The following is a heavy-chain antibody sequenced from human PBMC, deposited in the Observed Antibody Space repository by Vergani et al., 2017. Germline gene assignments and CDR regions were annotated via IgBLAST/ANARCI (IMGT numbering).Heavy chain of an antibody. V-gene: IGHV5-51*01. J-gene: IGHJ6*02. D-gene: IGHD3-3*01. CDR2: IYPGDSDT. CDR1: GYSFTSYW. CDR3: ARRSGSFTGPNYYYYGMDV. Sequence: EVQLVQSGAEVKKPGESLKISCKGSGYSFTSYWIGWVRQMPGKGLEWMGIIYPGDSDTRYSPSFQGQVTISADKSISTAYLPWSSLKASDTAMYYCARRSGSFTGPNYYYYGMDVWGQGTTVTVSS.